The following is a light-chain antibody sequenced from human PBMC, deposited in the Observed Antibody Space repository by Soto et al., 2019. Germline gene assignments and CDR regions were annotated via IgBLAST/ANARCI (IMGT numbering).Light chain of an antibody. CDR2: DAS. J-gene: IGKJ1*01. V-gene: IGKV1-5*01. CDR3: QHYGGMWT. Sequence: DIQMTQSPSTVSASVGDRVTITCRASQNIYYWLAWYQQTPGKAPKLLMYDASYLEAGVPSRFRGSGYGTEFTLTIRSLQPDDFATYCCQHYGGMWTFGQGTKVDIK. CDR1: QNIYYW.